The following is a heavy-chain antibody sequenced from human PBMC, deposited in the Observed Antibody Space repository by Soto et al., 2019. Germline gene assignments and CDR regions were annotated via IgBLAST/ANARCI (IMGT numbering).Heavy chain of an antibody. CDR3: ARDRGYCSSTSCYGHNWFDP. D-gene: IGHD2-2*01. Sequence: SETLSLTCTVSGGSISSYYWSWIRQPPGKGLEWIGYIYYSGSTNYNPSLKSRVTISVDTSKNQFSLKLSSVTAADTAVYYCARDRGYCSSTSCYGHNWFDPWGQGTLVTVSS. V-gene: IGHV4-59*01. CDR2: IYYSGST. J-gene: IGHJ5*02. CDR1: GGSISSYY.